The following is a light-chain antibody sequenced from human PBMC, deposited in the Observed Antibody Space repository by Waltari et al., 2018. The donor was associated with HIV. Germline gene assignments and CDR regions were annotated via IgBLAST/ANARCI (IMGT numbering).Light chain of an antibody. Sequence: QSVLTQPPSVSEAPRQRVTISCSGSSNIGNNAVNWYQQLPGKAPKLLIDYNDLLSSGVSDRFSGPKSGTAASLAISGLQSEDEADYYCAAWDDSLHGVLFGGGTKLTVL. CDR3: AAWDDSLHGVL. CDR2: YND. V-gene: IGLV1-36*01. CDR1: SNIGNNA. J-gene: IGLJ3*02.